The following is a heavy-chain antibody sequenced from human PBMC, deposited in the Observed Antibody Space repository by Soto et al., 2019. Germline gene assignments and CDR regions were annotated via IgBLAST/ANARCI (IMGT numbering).Heavy chain of an antibody. CDR3: SREWSAVTGTPFDR. D-gene: IGHD6-19*01. V-gene: IGHV3-30*03. CDR1: GFTFSAFG. CDR2: FSYDGHTK. Sequence: QLQLVESGGGVVQPEKSLRLSCEASGFTFSAFGMHWVRQAPGKGLEWVAGFSYDGHTKYYANPVKGRFSISSDNCGNALYLFMDSLRAEDTAMYYCSREWSAVTGTPFDRWGQGTMVIVSS. J-gene: IGHJ3*01.